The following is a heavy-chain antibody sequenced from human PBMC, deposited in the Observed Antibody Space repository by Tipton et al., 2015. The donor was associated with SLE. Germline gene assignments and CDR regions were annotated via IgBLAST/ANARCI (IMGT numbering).Heavy chain of an antibody. D-gene: IGHD2-15*01. Sequence: TLSLTCTVSGGSISSSSYYWGWIRQPPGKGLEWIGSIYYSGSTYYNPSLKSRVTISVDTSKNQFSLKLSSVTAADTAVYYCARGPLGCSGGSCYGESFDYWGQGTLVTVSS. J-gene: IGHJ4*02. CDR2: IYYSGST. CDR1: GGSISSSSYY. CDR3: ARGPLGCSGGSCYGESFDY. V-gene: IGHV4-39*01.